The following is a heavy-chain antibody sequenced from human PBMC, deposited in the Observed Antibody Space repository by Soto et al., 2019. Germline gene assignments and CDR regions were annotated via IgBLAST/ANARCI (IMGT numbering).Heavy chain of an antibody. CDR3: AKGLRRCSSTSCYASDYYYMDV. Sequence: GGSLRLSCAASGFTFSSYAMSWVRQAPGKGLERVSAISGSGGSTYYADSVKGRFTISRDNSKNTLYLQMNSLRAEDTAVYYCAKGLRRCSSTSCYASDYYYMDVWGKGTTVTVSS. V-gene: IGHV3-23*01. CDR1: GFTFSSYA. D-gene: IGHD2-2*01. CDR2: ISGSGGST. J-gene: IGHJ6*03.